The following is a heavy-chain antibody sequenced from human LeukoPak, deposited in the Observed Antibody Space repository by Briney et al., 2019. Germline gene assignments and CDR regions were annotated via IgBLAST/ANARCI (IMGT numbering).Heavy chain of an antibody. CDR3: ATSPYDSSGLGRI. Sequence: SVKVTCKASGGTFSSYAISWVRQAPGQGLEWMGGIIPIFGTANYAQKFQGRVTITADESTSTAYMELSSLRSEDTAVYYCATSPYDSSGLGRIWGQGTLVTVSS. CDR2: IIPIFGTA. D-gene: IGHD3-22*01. J-gene: IGHJ4*02. CDR1: GGTFSSYA. V-gene: IGHV1-69*13.